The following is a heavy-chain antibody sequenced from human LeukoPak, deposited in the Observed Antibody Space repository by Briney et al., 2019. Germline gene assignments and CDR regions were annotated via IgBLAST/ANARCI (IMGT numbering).Heavy chain of an antibody. CDR2: ISAYNGNT. Sequence: ASVKVSCKASGYTFTSYGFSWVRQAPGQGLEWMGWISAYNGNTNYAQKLQGRVTMTTDTSTSTAYMELRSLRSDDTAVYYCARAGVWGYGCNKPSAFDYWGQGTLVTVSS. D-gene: IGHD4-23*01. V-gene: IGHV1-18*01. CDR1: GYTFTSYG. CDR3: ARAGVWGYGCNKPSAFDY. J-gene: IGHJ4*02.